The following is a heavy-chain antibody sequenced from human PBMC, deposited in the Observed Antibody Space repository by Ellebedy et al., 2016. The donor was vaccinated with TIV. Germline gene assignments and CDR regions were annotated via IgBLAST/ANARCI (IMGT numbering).Heavy chain of an antibody. D-gene: IGHD2-2*01. CDR2: ISSSSSTI. CDR3: ARGYCGSTSCYVRFYGMDV. CDR1: GFTFSSYS. V-gene: IGHV3-48*02. J-gene: IGHJ6*02. Sequence: PGGSLRLSCAASGFTFSSYSMNWVRQAPGKGLEWVSYISSSSSTIYYADSVKGRFTISRDNAKNSLYLQMNSLRDEDTAVYYCARGYCGSTSCYVRFYGMDVWGQGTTVTVSS.